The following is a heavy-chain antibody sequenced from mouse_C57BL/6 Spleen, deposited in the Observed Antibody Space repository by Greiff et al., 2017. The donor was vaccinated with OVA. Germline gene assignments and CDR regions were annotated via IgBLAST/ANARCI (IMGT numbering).Heavy chain of an antibody. CDR1: GFTFSSYG. V-gene: IGHV5-6*01. Sequence: EVKLQESGGDLVKPGGSLKLSCAASGFTFSSYGMSWVRQTPDQRLEWVATISSGGSYTYYPDSVKGRFTISRDNAKNTLYLQMSSLKSEDTAMYYCARQGGTGAMDYWGQGTSVTVSS. CDR3: ARQGGTGAMDY. J-gene: IGHJ4*01. D-gene: IGHD4-1*01. CDR2: ISSGGSYT.